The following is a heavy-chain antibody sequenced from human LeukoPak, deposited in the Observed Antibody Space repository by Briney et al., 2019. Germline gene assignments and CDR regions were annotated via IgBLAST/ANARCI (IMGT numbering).Heavy chain of an antibody. D-gene: IGHD2-8*01. CDR1: GYNFISYY. CDR2: INPSGGST. J-gene: IGHJ6*02. CDR3: AREDVVLVDAVRYYYYGMDV. Sequence: ASVKVSCKASGYNFISYYMHWVRQAPGQGLEWMGIINPSGGSTSYAQKFQDRVSMTRDTSTSTVYMELSSLKSEDTAVYYCAREDVVLVDAVRYYYYGMDVWGQGTTVTVSS. V-gene: IGHV1-46*01.